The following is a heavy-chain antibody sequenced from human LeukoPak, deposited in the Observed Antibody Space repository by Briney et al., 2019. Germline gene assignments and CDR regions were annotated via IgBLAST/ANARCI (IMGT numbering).Heavy chain of an antibody. CDR3: ARDAGVVVVPAAPIL. V-gene: IGHV1-18*04. CDR1: GYTFTDHY. Sequence: ASVKVSCKASGYTFTDHYIHWVRQAPGQGLEWMGWISAYNGNTNFAQKFQGRVTMTTDTSTSTAYMELRSLRSDDTAVYFCARDAGVVVVPAAPILWGQGTLVTVSS. J-gene: IGHJ4*02. D-gene: IGHD2-2*01. CDR2: ISAYNGNT.